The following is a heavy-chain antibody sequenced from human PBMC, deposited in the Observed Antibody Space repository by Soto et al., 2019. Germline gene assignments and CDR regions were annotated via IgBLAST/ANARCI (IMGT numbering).Heavy chain of an antibody. Sequence: QVQQVQSGPEVKKPGSSVKDSCKASGGSITSYAVSWVRQAPGQGLEWMGGIISMFGTTHYAQKFQGRVTITADDSTNTVYMELFRFRSVDTAIYYCARDRCNSDGYYSWLDRWGQGTLVTVSS. CDR1: GGSITSYA. J-gene: IGHJ5*02. CDR3: ARDRCNSDGYYSWLDR. D-gene: IGHD2-21*02. CDR2: IISMFGTT. V-gene: IGHV1-69*01.